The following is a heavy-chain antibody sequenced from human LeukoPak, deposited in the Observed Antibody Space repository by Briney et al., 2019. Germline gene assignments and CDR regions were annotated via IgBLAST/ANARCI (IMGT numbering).Heavy chain of an antibody. CDR2: TNPSGGST. V-gene: IGHV1-46*01. CDR1: GYTFTGYY. J-gene: IGHJ5*02. CDR3: ARDYYDSSGYYP. D-gene: IGHD3-22*01. Sequence: GASVKVSCKASGYTFTGYYMHWVRQAPGQGLEWMGMTNPSGGSTSYTPKFQGRVTMSRDMSTSTVYMELSSLRSEDTAVYYCARDYYDSSGYYPWGQGTLVTVSS.